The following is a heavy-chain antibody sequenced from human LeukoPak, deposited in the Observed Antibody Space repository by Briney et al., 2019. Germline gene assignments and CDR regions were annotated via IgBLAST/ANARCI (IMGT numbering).Heavy chain of an antibody. CDR3: ARADYDCSSRYFY. CDR2: INHSGST. CDR1: GGSFSGYY. J-gene: IGHJ4*02. D-gene: IGHD3-3*01. Sequence: PSETLSLTCAVYGGSFSGYYWSWIRQPPGKGLEWIGEINHSGSTNYNPSLKSRVTISVDTSKNQFSLKLSSVTAADTAVYYCARADYDCSSRYFYWGQGTLVTVSS. V-gene: IGHV4-34*01.